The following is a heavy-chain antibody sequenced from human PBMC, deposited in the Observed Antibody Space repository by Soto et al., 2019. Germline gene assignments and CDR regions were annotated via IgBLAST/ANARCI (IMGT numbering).Heavy chain of an antibody. CDR2: IYYSGST. CDR3: ARDRITMVRGENYYYYYGIDV. V-gene: IGHV4-59*01. D-gene: IGHD3-10*01. J-gene: IGHJ6*02. CDR1: GGSISSYY. Sequence: SETLSLTCTVSGGSISSYYWSWIRQPPGKGLEWIGYIYYSGSTNYNPSLKSRVTISVDTSENQFSLKLSSVTAADTAVYYCARDRITMVRGENYYYYYGIDVWGQGTTVTSP.